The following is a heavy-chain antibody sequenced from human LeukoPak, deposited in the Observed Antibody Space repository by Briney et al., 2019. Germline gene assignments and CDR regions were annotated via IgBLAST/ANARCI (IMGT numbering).Heavy chain of an antibody. V-gene: IGHV1-2*02. CDR2: INPNSGDT. CDR1: GYTFTGYY. J-gene: IGHJ5*02. Sequence: ASVKVSYKASGYTFTGYYMHWVRQAPGQGLEWMAWINPNSGDTNYAQKFQGRVIVTRDTSTSTVYMELSRLTYDDTAIYYCARAREVTGLTPWGQGTLVTVSS. D-gene: IGHD3-9*01. CDR3: ARAREVTGLTP.